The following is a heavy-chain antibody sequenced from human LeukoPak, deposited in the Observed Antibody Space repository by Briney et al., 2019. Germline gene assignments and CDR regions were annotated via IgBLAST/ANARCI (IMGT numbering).Heavy chain of an antibody. CDR2: LSFDGVNE. V-gene: IGHV3-30*18. J-gene: IGHJ4*02. CDR3: AKAPSRSSGWSIDY. Sequence: GGSLRLSCAASGFTFSSYGMHWVRQAPGKGLEWVAVLSFDGVNEYYADSVKGRFTISRDNSKNTLYLQMSGLRDEDTAVYYCAKAPSRSSGWSIDYWGQGTLVTVSS. D-gene: IGHD6-19*01. CDR1: GFTFSSYG.